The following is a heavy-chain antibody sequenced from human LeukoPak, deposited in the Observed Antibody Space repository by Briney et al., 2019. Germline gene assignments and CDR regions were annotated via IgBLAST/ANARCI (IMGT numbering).Heavy chain of an antibody. CDR3: ARDLAPGDTAMAHYYYGMDV. CDR1: GYTFTGYY. Sequence: GASVKVSCKASGYTFTGYYMHGVRQAPGQGLEWMGWINPNSGGTNYAQKSQGRVTMTRDTSISTAYMELSRLRSDDTAVYYCARDLAPGDTAMAHYYYGMDVWGQGTTVTVSS. J-gene: IGHJ6*02. V-gene: IGHV1-2*02. D-gene: IGHD5-18*01. CDR2: INPNSGGT.